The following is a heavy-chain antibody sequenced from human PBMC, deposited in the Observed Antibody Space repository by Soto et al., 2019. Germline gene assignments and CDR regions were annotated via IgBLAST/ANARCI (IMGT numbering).Heavy chain of an antibody. CDR1: GFTFDDYA. J-gene: IGHJ6*02. CDR3: AKDIRVRIVLRYFDWLLHGGMDV. V-gene: IGHV3-9*01. D-gene: IGHD3-9*01. Sequence: EVQLVESGGGLVQPGRSLRLSCAASGFTFDDYAMHWVRQAPGKGLEWVSGISWNSGSIGYADSVKGRFTISRDNAKNSLYLQMNSLRAEDTALYYCAKDIRVRIVLRYFDWLLHGGMDVWGQGTTVTVSS. CDR2: ISWNSGSI.